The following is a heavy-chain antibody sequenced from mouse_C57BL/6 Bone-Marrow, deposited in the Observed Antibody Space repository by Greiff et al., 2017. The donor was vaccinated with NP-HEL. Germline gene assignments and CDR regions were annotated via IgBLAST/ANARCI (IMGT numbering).Heavy chain of an antibody. D-gene: IGHD2-2*01. V-gene: IGHV5-16*02. CDR1: GFTFSDYY. CDR3: ARRGDGYGYWYFDV. CDR2: INYDGSST. J-gene: IGHJ1*03. Sequence: EVHLVESEGGLVQPGSSMKLSCTASGFTFSDYYMAWVRQVPEKGLEWVANINYDGSSTYYLDSLKSRFIISRDNAKNILYLQMSSLKSEDTATYYCARRGDGYGYWYFDVWGTGTTVTVSS.